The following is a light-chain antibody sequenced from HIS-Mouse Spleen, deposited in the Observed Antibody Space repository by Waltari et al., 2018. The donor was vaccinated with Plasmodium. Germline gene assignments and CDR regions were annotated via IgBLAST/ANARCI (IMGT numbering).Light chain of an antibody. V-gene: IGKV3D-11*02. CDR3: QQRSNWIT. J-gene: IGKJ5*01. Sequence: EIVLTQSPATLSLSPGERATHSCRASQSVSSYLAWYQQKPGQAPRLLIYDAYNRATGIPARFSGSGPGTDFTLTISSLEPEDFAVYYCQQRSNWITFGQGTRLEIK. CDR2: DAY. CDR1: QSVSSY.